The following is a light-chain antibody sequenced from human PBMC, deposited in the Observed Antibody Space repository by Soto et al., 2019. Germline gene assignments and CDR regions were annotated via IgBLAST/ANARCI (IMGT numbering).Light chain of an antibody. CDR1: SSDVGGYNY. Sequence: QSVLTQPASVSGSPGQSITISCTGTSSDVGGYNYVSWYQQHPGKAPKLMIYDVSNRPSGVSNRFSGSKSGNTASLTIPGLQVEDEADYYCSSYTSSSTPVFGTETKVTVL. J-gene: IGLJ1*01. CDR2: DVS. CDR3: SSYTSSSTPV. V-gene: IGLV2-14*01.